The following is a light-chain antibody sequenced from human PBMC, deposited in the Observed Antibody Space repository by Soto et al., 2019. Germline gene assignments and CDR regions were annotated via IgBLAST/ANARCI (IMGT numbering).Light chain of an antibody. CDR3: QQYNSSGLT. J-gene: IGKJ4*01. V-gene: IGKV1-5*03. Sequence: DIQMTQSPSTLGASVGDTVTISCRASQSVSPWLAWYQQKPGKAPKLLIYKTSRLQSGVPSRFSGSGSGTDFTLKISSLQPDDFAIYYCQQYNSSGLTFGGGTTVDIQ. CDR1: QSVSPW. CDR2: KTS.